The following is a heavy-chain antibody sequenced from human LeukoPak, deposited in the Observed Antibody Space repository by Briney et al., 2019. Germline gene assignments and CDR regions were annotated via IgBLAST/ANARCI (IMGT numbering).Heavy chain of an antibody. D-gene: IGHD2-21*01. Sequence: GGSLRLSCAASGFTFSNCWMSWVRQAPGKGLEYVANIKQDGSEKYYVDSVKGRFTISRDNAKSSLYLQMNSLRAEDTAVYYCARDQGIMFFDNWGQGTLVTVSS. J-gene: IGHJ4*02. CDR1: GFTFSNCW. CDR3: ARDQGIMFFDN. V-gene: IGHV3-7*01. CDR2: IKQDGSEK.